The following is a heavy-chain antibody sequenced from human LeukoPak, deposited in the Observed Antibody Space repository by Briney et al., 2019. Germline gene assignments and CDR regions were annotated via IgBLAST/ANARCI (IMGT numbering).Heavy chain of an antibody. Sequence: GGSLRLSCAASGFTFSSYGMHWVRQAPGKGLEWVAFIRYDGSNKYYADSVKGRFTISRDNSKNTLYLQMNSLRAEDTAVYYCAKASGDGMVAAAGTLIYWGQGTLVTVSS. J-gene: IGHJ4*02. CDR3: AKASGDGMVAAAGTLIY. V-gene: IGHV3-30*02. CDR2: IRYDGSNK. D-gene: IGHD6-13*01. CDR1: GFTFSSYG.